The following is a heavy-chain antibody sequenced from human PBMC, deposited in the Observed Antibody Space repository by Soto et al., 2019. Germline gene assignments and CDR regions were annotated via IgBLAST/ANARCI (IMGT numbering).Heavy chain of an antibody. D-gene: IGHD1-20*01. CDR3: AEGYNNGTDAFDI. CDR1: GYNFANYG. Sequence: LVESLKISFKGRGYNFANYGIGCVLQMPGKGLEWMGMIFPGDSDTKNSPSLQGQITMSVDKSDSSAYLQWRSLKASDTAMYYCAEGYNNGTDAFDIWGKGTMATVS. CDR2: IFPGDSDT. J-gene: IGHJ3*02. V-gene: IGHV5-51*01.